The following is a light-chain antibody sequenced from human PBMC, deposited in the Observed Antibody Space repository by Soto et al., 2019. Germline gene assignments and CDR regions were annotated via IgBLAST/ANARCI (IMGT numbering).Light chain of an antibody. J-gene: IGLJ1*01. CDR2: DTD. CDR3: GAWETSLSVYV. Sequence: QSVLTQPPSVSAAPGQEVTISCSGGGSNIAANSVSWYQHLPGTAPNLLIYDTDRRPSGIPARFSGSKSGTSATLGITGLQTGDEADYYCGAWETSLSVYVFGSGTKLTVL. V-gene: IGLV1-51*01. CDR1: GSNIAANS.